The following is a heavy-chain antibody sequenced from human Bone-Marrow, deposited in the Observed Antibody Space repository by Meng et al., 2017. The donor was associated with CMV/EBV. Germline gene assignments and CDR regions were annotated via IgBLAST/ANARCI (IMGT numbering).Heavy chain of an antibody. CDR3: ARGGTSGLRNFDS. D-gene: IGHD3-10*01. Sequence: GESLKISCAASGFTLSSYEMNWVRQATGKGLEWVSAIGTAGDTYYPGSVKGQFTISRENAKNSLYLQMNSLRAEDTAVYYCARGGTSGLRNFDSWGQGTLVTVSS. V-gene: IGHV3-13*01. CDR2: IGTAGDT. CDR1: GFTLSSYE. J-gene: IGHJ4*02.